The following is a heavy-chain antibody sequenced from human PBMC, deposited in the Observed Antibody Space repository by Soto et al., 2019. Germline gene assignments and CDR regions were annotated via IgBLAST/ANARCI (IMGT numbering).Heavy chain of an antibody. V-gene: IGHV1-24*01. CDR3: ATQGRIYGDYESGWFDP. Sequence: GASVKVSCKVSGYTLTELSMHWVRQAPGKGLEWMGGFDPEDGETIYAQKFQGRVTMTEDTSTDTAYMELSSLRSEDTAVYYCATQGRIYGDYESGWFDPWGQGTLVTVSS. J-gene: IGHJ5*02. D-gene: IGHD4-17*01. CDR1: GYTLTELS. CDR2: FDPEDGET.